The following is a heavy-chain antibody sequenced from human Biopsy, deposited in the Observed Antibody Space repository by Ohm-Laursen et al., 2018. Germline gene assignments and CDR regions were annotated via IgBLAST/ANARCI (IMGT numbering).Heavy chain of an antibody. J-gene: IGHJ3*02. Sequence: SDTLSLTCTVSDGSINSYYWNWIRQPPGKRLEWIGNIYYSGSTNFNPSLKSRVTISVDTSKNQFPLNPRSVTAADTAVYYCARGTGRYYVYGAFDIWGQGTVVTVSS. CDR2: IYYSGST. D-gene: IGHD1-26*01. CDR3: ARGTGRYYVYGAFDI. V-gene: IGHV4-59*12. CDR1: DGSINSYY.